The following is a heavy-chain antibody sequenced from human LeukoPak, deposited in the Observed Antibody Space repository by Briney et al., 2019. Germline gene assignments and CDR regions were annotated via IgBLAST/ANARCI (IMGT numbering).Heavy chain of an antibody. D-gene: IGHD2-2*01. CDR1: GFTFSSYS. J-gene: IGHJ6*03. V-gene: IGHV3-21*01. CDR2: ISGSSSYI. Sequence: GGSLRLSCAASGFTFSSYSMNWVRQAPGKGLEWVSSISGSSSYIYYADSVKGRFTISRDNAKNSLYLQMNSLRAEDTAVYYCASSTRDLPYYYYYMDVWGKGTTVTVSS. CDR3: ASSTRDLPYYYYYMDV.